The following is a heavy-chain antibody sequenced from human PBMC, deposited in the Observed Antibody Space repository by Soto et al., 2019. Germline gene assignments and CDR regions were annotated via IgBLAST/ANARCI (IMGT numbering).Heavy chain of an antibody. CDR3: ARDRPIAAAGIESPVIHYYYGMDV. Sequence: KPSETLSLTCTVSGGSISSYYWSWIRQPPGKGLEWIGYIYYSGSTNYNPSLKSRVTISVETSKNQFSLKLSSVTAADTAVYYCARDRPIAAAGIESPVIHYYYGMDVWGQGTTVSVS. CDR2: IYYSGST. V-gene: IGHV4-59*01. J-gene: IGHJ6*02. D-gene: IGHD6-13*01. CDR1: GGSISSYY.